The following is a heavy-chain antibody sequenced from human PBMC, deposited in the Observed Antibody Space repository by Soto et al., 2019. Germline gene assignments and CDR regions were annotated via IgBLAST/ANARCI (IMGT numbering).Heavy chain of an antibody. Sequence: PGGSLRLSCAASGFTFSSYAMGWVRQGPGKGLEWVAVVSIGGSTHYADSVRGRFTSSRDNSKNTLSLQMNSLTAEDTAVYFCAKRRGAGGHFDYWGQGALGTAPQ. CDR3: AKRRGAGGHFDY. CDR1: GFTFSSYA. J-gene: IGHJ4*02. CDR2: VSIGGST. D-gene: IGHD2-15*01. V-gene: IGHV3-23*01.